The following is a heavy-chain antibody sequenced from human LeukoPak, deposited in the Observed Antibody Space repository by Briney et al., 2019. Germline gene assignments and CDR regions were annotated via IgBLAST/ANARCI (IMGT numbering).Heavy chain of an antibody. J-gene: IGHJ4*02. CDR2: ITVSGGST. CDR1: GFTFSSYW. D-gene: IGHD5-24*01. CDR3: AKDGDGYNS. V-gene: IGHV3-23*01. Sequence: GGSLRLSCAASGFTFSSYWMSWVRQAPGKGLEWVSSITVSGGSTYYADSVKGRFTISRDNFKSMLYLQMNSLRAEDMAVYYCAKDGDGYNSWGQGTLVAVSS.